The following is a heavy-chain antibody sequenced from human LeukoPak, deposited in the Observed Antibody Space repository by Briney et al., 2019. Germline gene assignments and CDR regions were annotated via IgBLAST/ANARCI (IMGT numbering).Heavy chain of an antibody. CDR1: GFTVSSNY. Sequence: GGSLRLSCAASGFTVSSNYMSWVRQAPGKGLEWVSLIHGDDTHYADSVKGRFTISRDNAKNSLYLQMNSLRAEDTALYYCAKLGGAKFSGSYYFDYWGQGTLVTVSS. V-gene: IGHV3-53*05. J-gene: IGHJ4*02. CDR2: IHGDDT. D-gene: IGHD1-26*01. CDR3: AKLGGAKFSGSYYFDY.